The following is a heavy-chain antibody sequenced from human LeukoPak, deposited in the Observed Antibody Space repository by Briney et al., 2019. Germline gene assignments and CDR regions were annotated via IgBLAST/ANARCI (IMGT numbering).Heavy chain of an antibody. V-gene: IGHV4-39*07. J-gene: IGHJ4*02. CDR1: GGSISSSSYS. CDR3: ATTSWEWSTLGY. D-gene: IGHD3-3*01. CDR2: IYHSGST. Sequence: SETLSLTCTVSGGSISSSSYSWGWIRQPPGKGLEWIGEIYHSGSTNYNPSLKSRVTISVDKSKNQFSLKLSSVTAADTAVYYCATTSWEWSTLGYWGQGTLVTVSS.